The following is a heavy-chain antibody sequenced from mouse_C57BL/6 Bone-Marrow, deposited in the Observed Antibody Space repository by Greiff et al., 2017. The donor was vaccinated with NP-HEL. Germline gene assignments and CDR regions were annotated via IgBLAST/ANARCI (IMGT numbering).Heavy chain of an antibody. D-gene: IGHD2-1*01. V-gene: IGHV1-81*01. CDR1: GYTFTSYG. J-gene: IGHJ1*03. CDR3: ARERAYGNFWYFDV. Sequence: QVQLQQSGAELARPGASVKLSCKASGYTFTSYGISWAKQRTGQGLEWIGEIYPRSGNTYYNEKFKGKATLTADKSSSTAYMELRSLTSEDSAVYFCARERAYGNFWYFDVWGTGTTVTVSS. CDR2: IYPRSGNT.